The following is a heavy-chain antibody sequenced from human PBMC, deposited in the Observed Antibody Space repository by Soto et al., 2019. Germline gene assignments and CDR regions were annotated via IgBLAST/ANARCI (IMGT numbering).Heavy chain of an antibody. D-gene: IGHD2-15*01. J-gene: IGHJ6*02. CDR3: AALGYCSGGSCYWTGGYYYYGMDV. Sequence: QVQLVESGGGVVQPGRSLRLSCAASGFTFSSYGMHWVRQAPGKGLEWVAVISYDGSNKYYADSVKGRFTISRDNSKNTLYLQMNSLRAEDTAVYYCAALGYCSGGSCYWTGGYYYYGMDVWGQGTTVTVSS. CDR1: GFTFSSYG. CDR2: ISYDGSNK. V-gene: IGHV3-30*03.